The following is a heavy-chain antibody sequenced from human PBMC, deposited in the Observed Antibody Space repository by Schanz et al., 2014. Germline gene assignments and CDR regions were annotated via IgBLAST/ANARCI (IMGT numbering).Heavy chain of an antibody. CDR3: AREEGYGYGPGAFDI. Sequence: EVQLVESEGGLVQPGGSLRLSCEGSGFSFSDYWMGWVRQAPGKGLEWVANIKKDGSENYYADSVKGRFTISRDNSKNTLYLQMNSLRPEDTAVYYCAREEGYGYGPGAFDIWGQGTMVTVSS. V-gene: IGHV3-7*01. CDR2: IKKDGSEN. CDR1: GFSFSDYW. J-gene: IGHJ3*02. D-gene: IGHD5-18*01.